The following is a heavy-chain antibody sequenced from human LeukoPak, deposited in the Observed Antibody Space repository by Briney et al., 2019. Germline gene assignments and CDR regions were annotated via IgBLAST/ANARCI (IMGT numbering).Heavy chain of an antibody. D-gene: IGHD3-22*01. Sequence: GGSLRLSCAASGFTFSSYWMSWVRQAPGKGLEWVANIKQDGSEKYYVDSVKGRFTISRDNAKNSLYLQMNSLRAEDTALYYCAKDIGSSGYYYPDYGGQGTLVTVSS. V-gene: IGHV3-7*03. CDR2: IKQDGSEK. CDR3: AKDIGSSGYYYPDY. J-gene: IGHJ4*02. CDR1: GFTFSSYW.